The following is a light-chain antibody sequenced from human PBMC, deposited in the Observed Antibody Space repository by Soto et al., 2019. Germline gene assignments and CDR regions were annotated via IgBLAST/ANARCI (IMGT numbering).Light chain of an antibody. CDR3: QVWESSTDQYV. Sequence: SYELTQPPSVSVAPGQTARITCEGDSLGSKSVHWYQQRPGQAPILVVFDDSDRPSGIHEQFSGSKSGNTATLTFSGVEAGDEADYYCQVWESSTDQYVFGTGTKLTVL. CDR1: SLGSKS. CDR2: DDS. J-gene: IGLJ1*01. V-gene: IGLV3-21*02.